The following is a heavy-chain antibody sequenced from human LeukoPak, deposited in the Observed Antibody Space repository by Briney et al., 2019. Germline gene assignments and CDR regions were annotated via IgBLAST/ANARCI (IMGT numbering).Heavy chain of an antibody. V-gene: IGHV4-34*01. D-gene: IGHD6-13*01. CDR1: GGSFSGYY. CDR2: INHSGST. Sequence: SETLSLTCAVYGGSFSGYYWSWIRQPPGKGLEWIGEINHSGSTNYNPSLKSRVTISVDTSKNQFSLKLSSVTAADTAVYYCARDNIPAHINDAFDIWGQGRMVTVSA. J-gene: IGHJ3*02. CDR3: ARDNIPAHINDAFDI.